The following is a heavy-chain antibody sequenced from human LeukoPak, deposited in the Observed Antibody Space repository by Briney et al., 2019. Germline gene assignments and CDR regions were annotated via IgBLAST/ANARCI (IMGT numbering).Heavy chain of an antibody. Sequence: GGSLRLSCAASGYTFINYGMHWVRQAPGKGLEWVAVISYDGSDTFYTDSVKGRFTISRDNAKNSLYLQMNSLRAEDTAVYYCARVLGPSSGSYRRDAFDIWGQGTMVTVSS. CDR1: GYTFINYG. J-gene: IGHJ3*02. CDR3: ARVLGPSSGSYRRDAFDI. V-gene: IGHV3-30*03. D-gene: IGHD1-26*01. CDR2: ISYDGSDT.